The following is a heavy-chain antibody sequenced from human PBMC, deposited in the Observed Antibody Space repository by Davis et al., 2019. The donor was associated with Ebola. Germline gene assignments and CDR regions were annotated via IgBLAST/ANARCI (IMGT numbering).Heavy chain of an antibody. D-gene: IGHD3-10*01. CDR1: GYSFSSYG. J-gene: IGHJ5*02. CDR2: ISVYSVNT. Sequence: ASVKVSCKASGYSFSSYGISWVRQAPGQGLEWMGWISVYSVNTNYAQKFQGRVTMTTDTSTSTAYMELRSLRSDDTAVYYCARVVTMVRGGWFDPWGQGTLVTVSS. CDR3: ARVVTMVRGGWFDP. V-gene: IGHV1-18*01.